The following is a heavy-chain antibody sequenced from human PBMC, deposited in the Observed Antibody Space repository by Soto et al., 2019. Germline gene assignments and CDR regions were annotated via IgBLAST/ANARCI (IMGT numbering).Heavy chain of an antibody. J-gene: IGHJ5*02. CDR3: ARSLTTAQEFDP. CDR2: ISGSGGST. Sequence: GGSLRLSCAASGFTFSNYAMNWVRQAPGKGLEWVSGISGSGGSTHYADSVRGRFTISRDNSKNTPYLQMNSLRAEDTAVFYCARSLTTAQEFDPWGQGTPVTVSS. CDR1: GFTFSNYA. D-gene: IGHD4-4*01. V-gene: IGHV3-23*01.